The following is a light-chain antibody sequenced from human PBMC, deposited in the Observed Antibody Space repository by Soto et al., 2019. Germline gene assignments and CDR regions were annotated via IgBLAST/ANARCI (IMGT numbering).Light chain of an antibody. Sequence: DIQMTQSPSTLSASVGDRITITCRASQSISSLLAWYQQKPGKAPKVLIYDSSSLESGVPSRFSGSGSGTEVTLTISSLQPDDFATYYCQEYNSFSYTFGQGTRLDIK. CDR1: QSISSL. CDR2: DSS. J-gene: IGKJ2*01. CDR3: QEYNSFSYT. V-gene: IGKV1-5*01.